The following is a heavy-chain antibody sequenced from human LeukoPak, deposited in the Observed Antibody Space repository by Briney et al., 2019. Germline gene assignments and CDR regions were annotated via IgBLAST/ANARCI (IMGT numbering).Heavy chain of an antibody. Sequence: SVKVSCKASGGSFSSYAISWVRQAPGQGLEWMGGIIPIFGTANYAQKFQGRVTITADESTSTAYMELSSLRSEDTAVYYCARAPQVYYGSGSYYPIWGQGTLVTVSS. CDR1: GGSFSSYA. CDR2: IIPIFGTA. J-gene: IGHJ4*02. D-gene: IGHD3-10*01. V-gene: IGHV1-69*13. CDR3: ARAPQVYYGSGSYYPI.